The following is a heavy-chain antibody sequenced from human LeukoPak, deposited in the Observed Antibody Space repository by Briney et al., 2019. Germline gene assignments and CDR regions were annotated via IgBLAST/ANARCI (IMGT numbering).Heavy chain of an antibody. V-gene: IGHV3-43*01. J-gene: IGHJ6*03. CDR1: GFTFDDYT. CDR2: ISWDGGST. CDR3: AKDKGYYYYMDV. Sequence: GGSLRLSCAASGFTFDDYTMHWVRQAPGKGLEWVSLISWDGGSTYYADSVKGRFTISRDNNKNSLYLQMNSLRTEDTALYYCAKDKGYYYYMDVWGKGTTVTVSS.